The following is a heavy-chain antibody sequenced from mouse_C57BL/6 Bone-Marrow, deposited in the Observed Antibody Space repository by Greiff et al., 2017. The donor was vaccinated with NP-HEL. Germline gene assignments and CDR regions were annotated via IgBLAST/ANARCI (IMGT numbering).Heavy chain of an antibody. D-gene: IGHD1-1*01. CDR3: TTVVAKGNY. CDR1: GYTFTDYE. CDR2: IDPETGGT. Sequence: VQLQQSGAELVRPGASVTLSCKASGYTFTDYEMHWVKQTPVHGLEWIGAIDPETGGTAYNQKFKGKAILTADKSSSTAYMELRSLTSEDSAVYYCTTVVAKGNYWGQGTTLTVSS. V-gene: IGHV1-15*01. J-gene: IGHJ2*01.